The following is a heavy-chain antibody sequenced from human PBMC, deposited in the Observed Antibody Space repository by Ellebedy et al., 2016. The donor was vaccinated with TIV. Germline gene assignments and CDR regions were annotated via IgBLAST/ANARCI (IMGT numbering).Heavy chain of an antibody. D-gene: IGHD1-26*01. CDR2: IYYSGST. J-gene: IGHJ4*02. CDR1: DGSISSGGYY. V-gene: IGHV4-31*03. CDR3: ARGLYSGSYFDY. Sequence: SETLSLXXTVSDGSISSGGYYWSWIRQHPGKGLEWIGYIYYSGSTYYNPSLKSRVTISVDTSKNQFSLKLSSVTAADTAVYYCARGLYSGSYFDYWGQGTLVTVSS.